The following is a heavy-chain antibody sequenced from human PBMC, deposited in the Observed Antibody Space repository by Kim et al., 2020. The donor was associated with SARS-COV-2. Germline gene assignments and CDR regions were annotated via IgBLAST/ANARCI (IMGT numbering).Heavy chain of an antibody. CDR2: ISAYNGNT. J-gene: IGHJ6*02. D-gene: IGHD3-16*02. CDR3: ARDDFHYDYVWGSYRHQYYYYYYGMDV. Sequence: ASVKVSCKASGYTFTSYGISWVRQAPGQGLEWMGWISAYNGNTNYAQKLQGRVTMTTDTSTSTAYMELRSLRSDDTAVYYCARDDFHYDYVWGSYRHQYYYYYYGMDVWGQGTTVTVSS. CDR1: GYTFTSYG. V-gene: IGHV1-18*01.